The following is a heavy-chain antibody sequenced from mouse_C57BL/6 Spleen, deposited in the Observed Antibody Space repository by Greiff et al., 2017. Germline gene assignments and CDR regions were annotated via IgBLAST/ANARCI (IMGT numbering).Heavy chain of an antibody. CDR3: ARSAQATDY. V-gene: IGHV1-50*01. J-gene: IGHJ2*01. D-gene: IGHD3-2*02. Sequence: QVQLQQPGAELVKPGASVKLSCKASGYTFTSYWMQWVKQRPGQGLEWIGEIDPADSYTNYNQKFKGKATLTVETSSSTAYMQLSSLTSEDSAVYYCARSAQATDYWGQGTTLTVSS. CDR1: GYTFTSYW. CDR2: IDPADSYT.